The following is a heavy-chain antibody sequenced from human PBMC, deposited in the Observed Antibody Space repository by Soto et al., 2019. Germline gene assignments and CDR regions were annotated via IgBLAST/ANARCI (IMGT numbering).Heavy chain of an antibody. CDR1: GGTSSSYA. J-gene: IGHJ3*02. V-gene: IGHV1-18*01. CDR3: ARGGYCSGGSCYDAFDI. Sequence: ASVKVSCKASGGTSSSYAISWVRQAPGQGLEWMGWISAYNGNTNYAQKLQGRVTMTTDTSTSTAYMELRSLRSDDTAVYYCARGGYCSGGSCYDAFDIWGQGTMVTVSS. CDR2: ISAYNGNT. D-gene: IGHD2-15*01.